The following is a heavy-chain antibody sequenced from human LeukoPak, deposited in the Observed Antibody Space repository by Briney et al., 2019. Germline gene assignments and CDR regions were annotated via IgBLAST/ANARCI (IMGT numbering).Heavy chain of an antibody. D-gene: IGHD3-10*02. CDR2: ISSSSSTI. Sequence: GGSLRLSCAASGYTFSSYSMNWVRQAPGKGLEWVSYISSSSSTIYYADSVKGRFTISRDNAKNSLYLQMNSLRAEDTAVYYCAELGITMIGGVWGKGTTVTISS. CDR3: AELGITMIGGV. V-gene: IGHV3-48*04. J-gene: IGHJ6*04. CDR1: GYTFSSYS.